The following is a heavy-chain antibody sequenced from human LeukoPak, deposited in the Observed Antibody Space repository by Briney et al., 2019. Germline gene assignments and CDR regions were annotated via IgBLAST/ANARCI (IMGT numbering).Heavy chain of an antibody. CDR2: ISSSSSYI. CDR3: AKDAYSGYGDFDY. V-gene: IGHV3-21*04. D-gene: IGHD4-17*01. J-gene: IGHJ4*02. CDR1: GFTFSSYS. Sequence: GGSLRLSCAASGFTFSSYSMNWVRQAPGKGLEWVSSISSSSSYIYYADSVKGRFTISRDNAKNSLYLQMNNLGVEDTALYYCAKDAYSGYGDFDYWGQGTLVTVSS.